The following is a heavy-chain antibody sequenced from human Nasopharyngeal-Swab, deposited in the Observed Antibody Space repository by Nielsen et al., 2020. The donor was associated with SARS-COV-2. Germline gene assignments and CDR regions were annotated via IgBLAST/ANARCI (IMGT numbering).Heavy chain of an antibody. CDR1: GFAFSSYS. CDR2: ISSSSSYI. CDR3: AKDPPTTVTTLYYYGMDV. J-gene: IGHJ6*02. D-gene: IGHD4-17*01. Sequence: GESLKISCAASGFAFSSYSMNWVRQAPGKGLEWVSSISSSSSYIYYADSVKGRFTISRDNAKNSLYLQMNSLRAEDTAVYYCAKDPPTTVTTLYYYGMDVWGQGTTVTVSS. V-gene: IGHV3-21*04.